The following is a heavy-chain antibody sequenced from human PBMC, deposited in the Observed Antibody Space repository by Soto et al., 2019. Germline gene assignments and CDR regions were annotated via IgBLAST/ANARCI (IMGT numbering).Heavy chain of an antibody. CDR2: ISYDGSNT. Sequence: QVHLVESGGGVVQPGGSLRLSCAASAFTFRSYGMHWVRQAPGKGLEWVAFISYDGSNTYYGDSVRGRFTISRDNSKNTLYLQMNRLRTEDTTVYYCARGGYSYGPDFDYWGQGTLVTVSS. J-gene: IGHJ4*02. V-gene: IGHV3-30*03. D-gene: IGHD5-18*01. CDR1: AFTFRSYG. CDR3: ARGGYSYGPDFDY.